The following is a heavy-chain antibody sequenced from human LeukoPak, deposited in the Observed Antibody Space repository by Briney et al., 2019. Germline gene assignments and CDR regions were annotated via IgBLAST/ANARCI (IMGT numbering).Heavy chain of an antibody. J-gene: IGHJ4*02. CDR2: INHSGST. CDR1: GGSLSGYY. D-gene: IGHD5-12*01. CDR3: ARFSGYDARFDY. V-gene: IGHV4-34*01. Sequence: SETLSLTCAVYGGSLSGYYWSWIRQPPGKGLEWIGEINHSGSTNYNPSLKSRVTISVDTSKNQFSLKLSSVTAADTAVYYCARFSGYDARFDYWGQGTLVTVSS.